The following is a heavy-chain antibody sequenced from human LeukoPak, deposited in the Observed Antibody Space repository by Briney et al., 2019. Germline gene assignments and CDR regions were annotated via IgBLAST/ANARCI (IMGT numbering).Heavy chain of an antibody. Sequence: GGSLRLSCAASGFTFSSYSMNWVRQAPGKGLEWVSSISSSSYIYYADSVKGRFTISRDNAKNSLYLQMNSLRAEDTAVYYCARDPSDASAEVYFDYWGQGTLVTVSS. CDR3: ARDPSDASAEVYFDY. J-gene: IGHJ4*02. V-gene: IGHV3-21*01. CDR2: ISSSSYI. CDR1: GFTFSSYS.